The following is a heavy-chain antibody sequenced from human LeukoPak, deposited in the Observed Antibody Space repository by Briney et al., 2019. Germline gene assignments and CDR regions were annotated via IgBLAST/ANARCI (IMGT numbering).Heavy chain of an antibody. CDR1: GFPFSSYE. J-gene: IGHJ3*02. V-gene: IGHV3-48*03. Sequence: GGSVTLSCAASGFPFSSYEMNWVRGARGKGLEGVSCISDSGSTTSYADSVKGRFTISRDNAKNSLYLQMNSLRAEDTAVYYCARGASDAFDIWGQGTMVTVSS. CDR2: ISDSGSTT. CDR3: ARGASDAFDI.